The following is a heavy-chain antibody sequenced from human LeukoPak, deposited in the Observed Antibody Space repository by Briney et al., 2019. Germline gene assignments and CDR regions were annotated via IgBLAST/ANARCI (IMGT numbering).Heavy chain of an antibody. J-gene: IGHJ6*03. Sequence: PSETLSLTCAVSGGSIRSYNWNWIRQPPGKGLERIGYISETGSTNYNSSLENRVTLSLDTSKSQISLNLRSATVADTAVYYCARQDALGKFPPPYYLDVWGKGTTVIVS. D-gene: IGHD1-26*01. V-gene: IGHV4-59*08. CDR2: ISETGST. CDR1: GGSIRSYN. CDR3: ARQDALGKFPPPYYLDV.